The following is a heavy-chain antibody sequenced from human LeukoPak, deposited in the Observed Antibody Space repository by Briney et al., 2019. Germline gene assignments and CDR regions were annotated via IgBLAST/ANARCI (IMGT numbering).Heavy chain of an antibody. CDR2: ISYDGSNK. J-gene: IGHJ4*02. D-gene: IGHD1-26*01. CDR3: ARDRLVGATVGIPTYCFDY. CDR1: GFRFSSYA. Sequence: GRSQRLSCAASGFRFSSYAMHWVRQAPGKGLERVAVISYDGSNKYYADSVKGRFTISRDNSKNTLYLQMNSLRAEDTAVYYCARDRLVGATVGIPTYCFDYWGQGTLVTVSS. V-gene: IGHV3-30-3*01.